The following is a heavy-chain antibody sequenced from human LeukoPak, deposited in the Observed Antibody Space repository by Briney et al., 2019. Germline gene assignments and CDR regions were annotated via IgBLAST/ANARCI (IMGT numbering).Heavy chain of an antibody. Sequence: SETLSLTCTVSGGSINSNNYYWGWIRQPPGKGLEWIGNIYYSGSTYYNPSLKSRVTISVDTSKNHFSLKLNSVTAADTALYYCARLGYCSSASCGPLDYWGQGTLVTVSS. D-gene: IGHD2-2*01. CDR2: IYYSGST. J-gene: IGHJ4*02. CDR3: ARLGYCSSASCGPLDY. CDR1: GGSINSNNYY. V-gene: IGHV4-39*02.